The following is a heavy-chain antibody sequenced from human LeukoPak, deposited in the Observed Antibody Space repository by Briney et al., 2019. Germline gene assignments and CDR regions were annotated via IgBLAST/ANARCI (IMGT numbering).Heavy chain of an antibody. CDR1: GYSFTNYW. CDR2: IDPSDSYT. V-gene: IGHV5-10-1*01. D-gene: IGHD5-18*01. CDR3: ARRNTHTANDV. J-gene: IGHJ6*02. Sequence: ESLKISCKGSGYSFTNYWICWVRQVPGKGLEWMGRIDPSDSYTNYSPSFQGHVTISADKSISPAYLQWSSLKASDTAMYYCARRNTHTANDVWGQGTTVTVSS.